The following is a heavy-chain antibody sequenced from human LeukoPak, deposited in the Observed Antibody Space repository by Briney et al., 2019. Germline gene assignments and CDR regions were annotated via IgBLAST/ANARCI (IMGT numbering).Heavy chain of an antibody. V-gene: IGHV1-2*02. D-gene: IGHD3-10*01. Sequence: ASVTVSFKSSGYTFTGYYMHWVRQAPAQGLEWMGWINPNSGGTNYAQKFQGRVTMTRDTSISTAYMELSRLRSDDTAVYYCARPRITMVRGVSPFDYWGQGTLVTVSS. CDR3: ARPRITMVRGVSPFDY. CDR1: GYTFTGYY. J-gene: IGHJ4*02. CDR2: INPNSGGT.